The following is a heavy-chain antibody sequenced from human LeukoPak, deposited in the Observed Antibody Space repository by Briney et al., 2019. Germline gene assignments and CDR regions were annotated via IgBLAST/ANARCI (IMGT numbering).Heavy chain of an antibody. J-gene: IGHJ5*02. CDR1: GFTFSSYS. V-gene: IGHV3-21*01. CDR2: ISSSSSYI. Sequence: GGSLRLSCAASGFTFSSYSMNWVRQAPGKGLECVSSISSSSSYICYADSVKGRFTISRDNAKNSLFLQMNSLRAEDTAIYYCARQERYCSSISCLDPWGQGTLVTVSS. CDR3: ARQERYCSSISCLDP. D-gene: IGHD2-2*01.